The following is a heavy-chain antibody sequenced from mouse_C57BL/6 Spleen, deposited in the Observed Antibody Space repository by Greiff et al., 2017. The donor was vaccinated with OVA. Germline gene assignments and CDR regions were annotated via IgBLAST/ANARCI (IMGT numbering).Heavy chain of an antibody. CDR2: IWSGGST. CDR1: GFSLTSYG. V-gene: IGHV2-2*01. Sequence: QVQLKESGPGLVQPSQSLSITCTVSGFSLTSYGVHWVRQSPGKGLEWLGVIWSGGSTDYNAAFISRLSISKDNSKSQVFFKMNSLQADDTAIYYCARNWGEYDGPHFDYWGQGTTLTVSS. J-gene: IGHJ2*01. CDR3: ARNWGEYDGPHFDY. D-gene: IGHD2-3*01.